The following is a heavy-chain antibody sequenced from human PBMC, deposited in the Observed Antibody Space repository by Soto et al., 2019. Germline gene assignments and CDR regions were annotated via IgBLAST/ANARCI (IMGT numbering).Heavy chain of an antibody. J-gene: IGHJ4*02. V-gene: IGHV1-69*01. CDR3: ARSFTKSRRGGVAFDY. CDR1: GGTISSFG. Sequence: QVQLVQSGAEVKKPGSSVKVSCMTSGGTISSFGMNWVRQAPGQGLEWMGGIVPIDGSTKYAEKFQGRVTITADAATSTVYMDLSSLRSEDTAVYYCARSFTKSRRGGVAFDYWGQGPLLTVSP. CDR2: IVPIDGST. D-gene: IGHD3-3*01.